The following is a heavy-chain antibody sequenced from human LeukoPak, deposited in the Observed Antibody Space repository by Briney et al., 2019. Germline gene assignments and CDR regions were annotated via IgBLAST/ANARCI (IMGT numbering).Heavy chain of an antibody. V-gene: IGHV4-59*01. CDR2: IYYSGST. D-gene: IGHD3-9*01. Sequence: SETLSLTCTVSGGSISSYYWSWIRQPPGKGLEWIGYIYYSGSTNYNPSFKSRVTISVDTSKNQFSLKLSSVTAADTAVYYCARLGYDILTGYYKGAFDIWGQGTMVTVSS. CDR1: GGSISSYY. J-gene: IGHJ3*02. CDR3: ARLGYDILTGYYKGAFDI.